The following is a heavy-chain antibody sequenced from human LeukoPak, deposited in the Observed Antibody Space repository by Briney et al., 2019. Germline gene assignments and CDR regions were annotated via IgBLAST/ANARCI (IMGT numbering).Heavy chain of an antibody. CDR2: ISYDGSNK. CDR3: ARGSRYGSGSYYGYGMDV. CDR1: GFTFSNYA. D-gene: IGHD3-10*01. Sequence: PGGSLRLSCAASGFTFSNYAMHWVRQAPGKGLEWVAIISYDGSNKYYADSVKGRFTISRDNSKNTLYLQMNSLRADDTAVYYCARGSRYGSGSYYGYGMDVWGQGTTVTVSS. V-gene: IGHV3-30*04. J-gene: IGHJ6*02.